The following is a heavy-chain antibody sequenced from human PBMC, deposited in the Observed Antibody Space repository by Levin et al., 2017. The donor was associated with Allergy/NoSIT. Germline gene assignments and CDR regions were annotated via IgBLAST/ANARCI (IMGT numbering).Heavy chain of an antibody. D-gene: IGHD2-2*01. V-gene: IGHV1-18*01. CDR3: ARVPASVALSCWFDP. Sequence: ASVKVSCKASGYTFTSYGISWVRQAPGQGLEWMGWISAYNGNTNYAQKLQGRVTMTTDTSTSTAYMELRSLRSDDTAVYYCARVPASVALSCWFDPWGQGTLVTVSS. CDR2: ISAYNGNT. J-gene: IGHJ5*02. CDR1: GYTFTSYG.